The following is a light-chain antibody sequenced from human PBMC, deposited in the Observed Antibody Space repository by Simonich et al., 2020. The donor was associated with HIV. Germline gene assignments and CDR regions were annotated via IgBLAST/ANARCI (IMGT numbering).Light chain of an antibody. J-gene: IGKJ4*01. CDR1: QSLLHSNGYNY. Sequence: DIVMTQSPLSLPVTPGEPASISCRSSQSLLHSNGYNYLDWYLQKPGQSPQLLIYLGSNRASGVPDRFSGSASGTDFTLKISRVEAEDVGVYYCMQSIQLPLTFGGGTKVEL. CDR3: MQSIQLPLT. V-gene: IGKV2-28*01. CDR2: LGS.